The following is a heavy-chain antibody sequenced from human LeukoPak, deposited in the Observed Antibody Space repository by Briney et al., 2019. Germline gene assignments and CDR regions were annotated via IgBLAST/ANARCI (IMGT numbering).Heavy chain of an antibody. J-gene: IGHJ4*02. D-gene: IGHD2-15*01. Sequence: GGSLRLSCAASGFTFSNFAMSWVRQAPGKGLEWVAALSGTTGSTFYADSVKGRFTISRDNSKNTLYLQMNSLRAEDTAVYYCARAGRSSGGSLDLFDYWGQGTLVTVSS. CDR1: GFTFSNFA. CDR3: ARAGRSSGGSLDLFDY. V-gene: IGHV3-23*01. CDR2: LSGTTGST.